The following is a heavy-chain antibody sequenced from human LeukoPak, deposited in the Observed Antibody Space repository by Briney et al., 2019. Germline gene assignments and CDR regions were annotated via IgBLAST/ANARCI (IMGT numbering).Heavy chain of an antibody. D-gene: IGHD6-19*01. V-gene: IGHV3-23*01. CDR2: ISGSGGST. J-gene: IGHJ3*02. Sequence: GGSLRLSCAASGFTFSSFAMSWVRHAPGEGLEWVSAISGSGGSTYYADSVKGRFTISRDNSKNTLYLQMNSLRAEDTAVYYCAKDPDGQFSAFDIWGQGTMVTVSS. CDR1: GFTFSSFA. CDR3: AKDPDGQFSAFDI.